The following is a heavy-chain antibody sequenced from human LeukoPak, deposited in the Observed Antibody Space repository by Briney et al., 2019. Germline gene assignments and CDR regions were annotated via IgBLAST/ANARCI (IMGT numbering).Heavy chain of an antibody. CDR2: FYSGGST. CDR1: GFTVSSNY. CDR3: ARASSWSAFDI. J-gene: IGHJ3*02. D-gene: IGHD6-13*01. V-gene: IGHV3-53*01. Sequence: GGSLRLSCAASGFTVSSNYMSWVRQAPGKGLEWVSVFYSGGSTYYADSVKGRFTISRDNSKNTLYLQMNSLRAEDTAVYYCARASSWSAFDIWGQGTMVTVSS.